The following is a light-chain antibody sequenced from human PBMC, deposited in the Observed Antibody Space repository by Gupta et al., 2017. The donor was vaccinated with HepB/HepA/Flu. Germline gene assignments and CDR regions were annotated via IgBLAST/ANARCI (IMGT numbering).Light chain of an antibody. CDR2: GAS. Sequence: ILLTKSPATLSLSPGGRATLSCRATRSPSKYFAWYQQKPGQPPMLLIYGASNRATGIPTRFSGSGSGTYFTLTISRLHPEYSAFYYCQQESHWPTFGQGTRLEIK. CDR1: RSPSKY. V-gene: IGKV3-11*01. CDR3: QQESHWPT. J-gene: IGKJ5*01.